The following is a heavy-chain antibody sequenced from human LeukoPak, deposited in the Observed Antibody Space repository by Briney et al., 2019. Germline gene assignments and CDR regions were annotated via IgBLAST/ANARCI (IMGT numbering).Heavy chain of an antibody. J-gene: IGHJ4*02. CDR1: GGSISSGSYY. D-gene: IGHD3-22*01. Sequence: SQTLSLTCTVSGGSISSGSYYWSWIRQPAWKGLECIGRIYTSGSTNYNPSLKSRDTISVDTSKNQFSLKLSSVTAADTAVYYCASAYYYDSSVLDYWGQGTLVTVSS. CDR2: IYTSGST. CDR3: ASAYYYDSSVLDY. V-gene: IGHV4-61*02.